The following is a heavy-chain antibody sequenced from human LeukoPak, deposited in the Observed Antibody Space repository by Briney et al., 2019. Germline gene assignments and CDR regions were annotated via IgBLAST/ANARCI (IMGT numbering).Heavy chain of an antibody. D-gene: IGHD1-26*01. CDR2: ISSAGDNT. CDR3: ARAPREGFSGSYHDY. J-gene: IGHJ4*02. V-gene: IGHV3-64*01. CDR1: GFTFSSFA. Sequence: GGSLRLSCAASGFTFSSFAMHWVRQAPGKGLEYVSAISSAGDNTYYANSVKGRFTIPRDNSKDTLYLQMASLRGEDTAVYYCARAPREGFSGSYHDYWGQGTLVTVSS.